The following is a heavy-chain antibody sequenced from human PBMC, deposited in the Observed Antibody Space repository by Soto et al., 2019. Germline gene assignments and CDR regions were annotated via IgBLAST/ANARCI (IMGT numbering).Heavy chain of an antibody. CDR3: ARRERAAGTDWWFDP. V-gene: IGHV4-39*01. D-gene: IGHD6-13*01. CDR1: GGSISSSSFH. Sequence: QLQLQESGPGLVKPSETLSLTCTVSGGSISSSSFHWGWIRQPPGKGLEWIGSIYYSGSTYYSPSRKSRATLSVDTSKPQFPLKLSSGTAADTAVDYCARRERAAGTDWWFDPWGQGTLVTVSS. J-gene: IGHJ5*02. CDR2: IYYSGST.